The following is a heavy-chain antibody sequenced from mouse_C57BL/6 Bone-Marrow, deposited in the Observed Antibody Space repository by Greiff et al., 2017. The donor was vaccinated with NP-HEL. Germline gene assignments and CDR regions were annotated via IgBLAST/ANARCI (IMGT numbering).Heavy chain of an antibody. J-gene: IGHJ3*01. V-gene: IGHV5-17*01. CDR3: ARRPGAY. CDR1: GFTFSDDG. Sequence: EVKLVESGGGLVKPGGSLKLSCAASGFTFSDDGMHWVRQAPEKGLEWVAYISSGSSTIYYADTVKGRFTISRDNAKNTLFLQMTSLRSEDTAMYYCARRPGAYWGQGTPVTVSA. CDR2: ISSGSSTI.